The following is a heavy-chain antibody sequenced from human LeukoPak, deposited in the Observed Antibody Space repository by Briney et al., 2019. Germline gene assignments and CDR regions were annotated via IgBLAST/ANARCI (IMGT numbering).Heavy chain of an antibody. D-gene: IGHD3-3*01. CDR1: GFTFDDYA. J-gene: IGHJ4*02. V-gene: IGHV3-23*01. CDR2: ISGRGDVT. CDR3: ARFHDFWR. Sequence: GRSLRLSCAASGFTFDDYAMHWVRQAPGKGLEWVSSISGRGDVTYYADSLKGRFTISRDNSKNTLYLQMNGLRAEDTALYYCARFHDFWRWGQGTLVTVSS.